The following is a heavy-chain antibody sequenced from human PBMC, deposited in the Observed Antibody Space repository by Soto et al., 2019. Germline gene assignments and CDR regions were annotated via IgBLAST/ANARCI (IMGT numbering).Heavy chain of an antibody. CDR1: GGGNVRDSR. D-gene: IGHD5-18*01. J-gene: IGHJ4*02. Sequence: GVSVKVSCEASGGGNVRDSRTSSVHCAPEQGLELMGVIIPKLGSANYAQNFQGRVTITADESTNTIYMELRSLRSDDTAVYYFARGGDGYNSVAAYWVQGTPVPGS. CDR3: ARGGDGYNSVAAY. CDR2: IIPKLGSA. V-gene: IGHV1-69*13.